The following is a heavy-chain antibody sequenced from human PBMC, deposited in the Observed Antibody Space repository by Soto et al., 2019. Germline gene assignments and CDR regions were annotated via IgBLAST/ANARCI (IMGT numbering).Heavy chain of an antibody. CDR2: ISSSSSYI. J-gene: IGHJ6*02. V-gene: IGHV3-21*01. CDR1: GFTFSSYS. CDR3: ARGSITGDYYGMDV. Sequence: EVQLVESGGGLVKPGGSLRLSCAASGFTFSSYSMNWVRQAPGKGLEWVSSISSSSSYIYYADSVKGRFTISRDNAKNSRYLQMNSLRAEDTAVYYCARGSITGDYYGMDVWGQGTTVNVSS. D-gene: IGHD3-10*01.